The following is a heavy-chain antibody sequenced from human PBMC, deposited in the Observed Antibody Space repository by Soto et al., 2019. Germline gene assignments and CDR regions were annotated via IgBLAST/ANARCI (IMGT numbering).Heavy chain of an antibody. J-gene: IGHJ4*02. D-gene: IGHD6-19*01. CDR3: ARQGAGLAVAAGFVDY. CDR2: IDPSDSYT. V-gene: IGHV5-10-1*01. CDR1: GYSFTSYW. Sequence: PGESLKISCKGSGYSFTSYWISWVRQMPGKGLEWMGRIDPSDSYTNYSPSFQGHVTISADKSISTAYLQWSSLKASDTAMYYCARQGAGLAVAAGFVDYWGQGTLVTISS.